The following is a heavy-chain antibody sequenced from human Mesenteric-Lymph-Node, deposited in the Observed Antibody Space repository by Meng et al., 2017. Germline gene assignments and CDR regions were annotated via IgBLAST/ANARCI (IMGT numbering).Heavy chain of an antibody. CDR1: GYSFAIYW. D-gene: IGHD3-9*01. J-gene: IGHJ6*02. Sequence: GESLKISCKGSGYSFAIYWIAWVRQMPGKGLEWMGIIYPGDSDTRYSPSFQGQVTISADKSISTAYLQWSSLKASDTAMYYCARQALYYDILTGDYYYYGMDFWGQGTTVTVSS. CDR2: IYPGDSDT. V-gene: IGHV5-51*01. CDR3: ARQALYYDILTGDYYYYGMDF.